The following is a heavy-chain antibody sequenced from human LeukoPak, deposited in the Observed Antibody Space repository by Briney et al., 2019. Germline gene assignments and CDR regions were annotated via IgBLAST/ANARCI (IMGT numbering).Heavy chain of an antibody. D-gene: IGHD5-12*01. CDR2: IYYSGST. CDR1: GGSISSYY. Sequence: SETLSLTCTVSGGSISSYYWSWIRQPPGKGLEWIGYIYYSGSTNYNPSLKSRVTISVDTSKNKFSLKLSSVTAADTAVYYCASGYDWGDDAFDIWGQGTMVTVSS. V-gene: IGHV4-59*01. CDR3: ASGYDWGDDAFDI. J-gene: IGHJ3*02.